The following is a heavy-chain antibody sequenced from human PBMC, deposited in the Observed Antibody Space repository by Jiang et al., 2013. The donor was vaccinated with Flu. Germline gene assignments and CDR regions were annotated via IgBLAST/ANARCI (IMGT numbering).Heavy chain of an antibody. D-gene: IGHD1-26*01. CDR3: ARNSGSYSYNWFDP. CDR2: IIPILGIA. CDR1: FSSYA. J-gene: IGHJ5*02. Sequence: FSSYAISWVRQAPGQGLEWMGGIIPILGIANYAQKFQGRVTITADKSTSTAYMELSSLRSEDTAVYYCARNSGSYSYNWFDPWGQGTLVTVSP. V-gene: IGHV1-69*10.